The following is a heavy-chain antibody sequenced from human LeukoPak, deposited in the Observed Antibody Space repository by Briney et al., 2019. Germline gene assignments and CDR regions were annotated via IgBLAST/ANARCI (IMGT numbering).Heavy chain of an antibody. CDR2: VSGSGGST. D-gene: IGHD6-19*01. CDR3: AKSSSGWSVYYFDY. J-gene: IGHJ4*02. V-gene: IGHV3-23*01. CDR1: GFTFSSYA. Sequence: PGGSLRLSCAASGFTFSSYAMSWVRQVPGKGLEWVSTVSGSGGSTYYADSVKGRFTISRDNSKNTLYLQMNSLRAEDTAVYFCAKSSSGWSVYYFDYWGQGTLVTVSP.